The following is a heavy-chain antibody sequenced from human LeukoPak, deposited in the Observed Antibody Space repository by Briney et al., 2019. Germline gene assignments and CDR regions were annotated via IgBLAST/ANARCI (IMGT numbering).Heavy chain of an antibody. Sequence: SETLSLTCTVSGGSISSYYWSWIRQPPGKGLEWIGYIYYSGSTYYNPSLKSRVTMSVDTSKNQFSLKLSSVTAADTAVYYCARTWRIAVAVVLFDPWGQGTLVTVSS. CDR1: GGSISSYY. D-gene: IGHD6-19*01. CDR2: IYYSGST. J-gene: IGHJ5*02. CDR3: ARTWRIAVAVVLFDP. V-gene: IGHV4-59*01.